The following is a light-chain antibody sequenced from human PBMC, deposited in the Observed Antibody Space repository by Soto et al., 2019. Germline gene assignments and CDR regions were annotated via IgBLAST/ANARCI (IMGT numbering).Light chain of an antibody. CDR1: QSVDTW. CDR3: QHYNDYSRV. V-gene: IGKV1-5*03. Sequence: DIQMTQSPSTLSASIGDTVTITCRTSQSVDTWLAWYQHKAGKAPKLLIYRASSLATGAPSRFSGSGYGTAFTLTITSLQPDDFATYYCQHYNDYSRVFGQGTQVEIK. J-gene: IGKJ1*01. CDR2: RAS.